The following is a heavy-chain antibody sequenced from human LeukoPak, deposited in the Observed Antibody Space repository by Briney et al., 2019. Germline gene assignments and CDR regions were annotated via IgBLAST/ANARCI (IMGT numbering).Heavy chain of an antibody. Sequence: GGSLRLSCAASGFTFSSYWMSWVRQAPGKGLEWVANIKQDGSEKYYVDSVKGRFTISRDNAKNSLYLQMNSLRAEDTAVYYCARLTVTPSVCFDYWGQGTLVTVSS. CDR3: ARLTVTPSVCFDY. D-gene: IGHD4-17*01. J-gene: IGHJ4*02. V-gene: IGHV3-7*01. CDR2: IKQDGSEK. CDR1: GFTFSSYW.